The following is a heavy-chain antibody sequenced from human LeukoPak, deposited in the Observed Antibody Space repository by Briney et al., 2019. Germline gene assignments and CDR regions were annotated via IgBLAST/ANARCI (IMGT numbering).Heavy chain of an antibody. J-gene: IGHJ5*02. V-gene: IGHV4-39*01. D-gene: IGHD3-16*01. Sequence: SETLSLTCTVSGGSIRSSNSYWAWVRQPPGKGLEWIGSIYYAGNTHYNPSLKSRLSISVDTSKTQFSLMLNSVTAADTAFYYCARHDRVWGEFRPANCFDAWGQGTLVTVSS. CDR1: GGSIRSSNSY. CDR3: ARHDRVWGEFRPANCFDA. CDR2: IYYAGNT.